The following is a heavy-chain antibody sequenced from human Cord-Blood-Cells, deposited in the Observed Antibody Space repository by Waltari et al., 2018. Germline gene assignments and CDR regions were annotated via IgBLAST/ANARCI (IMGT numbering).Heavy chain of an antibody. D-gene: IGHD4-17*01. CDR1: GYTFTDYY. V-gene: IGHV1-69-2*01. J-gene: IGHJ5*02. CDR3: ATMTPTVVTAALNWFDP. Sequence: EVQLVQSGAEVKKPGATVKISCKVSGYTFTDYYMPWVNKAPGKGLEWMGLVDPEDGETIYAEKFQGRVTITADTSTDTAYMELSSLRSEDTAVYYCATMTPTVVTAALNWFDPWGQGTLVTVSS. CDR2: VDPEDGET.